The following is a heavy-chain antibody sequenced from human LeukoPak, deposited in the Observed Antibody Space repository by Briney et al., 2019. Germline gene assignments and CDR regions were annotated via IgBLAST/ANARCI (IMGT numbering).Heavy chain of an antibody. CDR2: ISYDGSNK. J-gene: IGHJ6*02. V-gene: IGHV3-30*18. CDR1: GFTFSSYG. D-gene: IGHD3-10*01. Sequence: PGGSLRLSCAVSGFTFSSYGMHGVRQAPGKGREWVAVISYDGSNKYYADSVKGRFVISRDNSKNTLYLQMNSLRAEDTAVYYCAKDFGSITMVRGVISHYGMDVWGQGTTVTVSS. CDR3: AKDFGSITMVRGVISHYGMDV.